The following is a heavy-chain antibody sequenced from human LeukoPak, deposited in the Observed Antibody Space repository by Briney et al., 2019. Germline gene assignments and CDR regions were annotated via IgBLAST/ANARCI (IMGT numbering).Heavy chain of an antibody. CDR2: ISGSGGST. CDR1: GFSFSSYD. D-gene: IGHD5-12*01. CDR3: AREHKWLRLTAGSGWFDP. V-gene: IGHV3-23*01. J-gene: IGHJ5*02. Sequence: GGSLRLSCTASGFSFSSYDMSWVRQAPGKGLEWVSGISGSGGSTYYADSVKGRFTISRDNSKNTLHLQMNSLRAEDTAIYYCAREHKWLRLTAGSGWFDPWGQGTLVTVSS.